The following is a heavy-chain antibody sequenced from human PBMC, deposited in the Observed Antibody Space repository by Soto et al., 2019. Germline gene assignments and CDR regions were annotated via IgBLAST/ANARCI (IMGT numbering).Heavy chain of an antibody. D-gene: IGHD6-13*01. CDR1: GFTFSSYG. CDR2: IWYDGSNK. J-gene: IGHJ6*02. CDR3: ARDLASSSWYAYGYYYYGMDV. V-gene: IGHV3-33*01. Sequence: QVQLVESGGGVVQPGRSLRLSCAASGFTFSSYGMHWVRQAPGKGLEWVAVIWYDGSNKYYADSVKGRFTISRDNSKNTLYLQMNSLRAEDTAVYYCARDLASSSWYAYGYYYYGMDVWGQGTTVTVSS.